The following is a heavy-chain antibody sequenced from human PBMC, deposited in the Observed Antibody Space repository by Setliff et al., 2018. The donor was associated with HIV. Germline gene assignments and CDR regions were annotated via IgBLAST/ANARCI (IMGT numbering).Heavy chain of an antibody. CDR1: GGSISSSSYY. CDR2: MYTSGST. V-gene: IGHV4-61*02. D-gene: IGHD3-10*01. J-gene: IGHJ4*02. CDR3: ARGHSGTPPDY. Sequence: PSETLSLTCTVSGGSISSSSYYWSWIRQPAGKGLEWIGRMYTSGSTNYNPSLKSRVTFSLDTSKNHFSLRLSIVTAADTAVYYCARGHSGTPPDYWGQGTLVTVSS.